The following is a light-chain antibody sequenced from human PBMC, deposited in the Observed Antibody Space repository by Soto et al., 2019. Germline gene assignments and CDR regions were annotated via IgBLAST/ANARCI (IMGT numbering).Light chain of an antibody. CDR2: KIS. CDR1: QSLVHSNGDTY. J-gene: IGKJ1*01. CDR3: MQATDFPRT. Sequence: DFVLTQTPVSSPVTLGQPASISCRSSQSLVHSNGDTYLSWLQQRPGQPPRLLLYKISTRFSGVPGRFSGSGAGTDFTLKISRVEAEDVGIYYCMQATDFPRTFGQGTKVEI. V-gene: IGKV2-24*01.